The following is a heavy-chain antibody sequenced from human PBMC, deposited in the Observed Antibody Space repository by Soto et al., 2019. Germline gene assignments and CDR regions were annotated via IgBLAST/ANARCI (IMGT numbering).Heavy chain of an antibody. CDR2: ISGSGGST. D-gene: IGHD2-2*01. Sequence: PGGSLRLSCAASGFTFSSYAMSWVRQAPGKGLEWVSAISGSGGSTYYADSVKGRFTISRDNSKNTLYLQMNSLRAEDTAVYYCAKDRSMYCSSTSCRNWFDPWGQGTLVTVSS. CDR1: GFTFSSYA. V-gene: IGHV3-23*01. CDR3: AKDRSMYCSSTSCRNWFDP. J-gene: IGHJ5*02.